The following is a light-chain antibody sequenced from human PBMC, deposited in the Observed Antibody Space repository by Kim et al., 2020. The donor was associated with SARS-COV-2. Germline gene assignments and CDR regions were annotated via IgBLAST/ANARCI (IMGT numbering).Light chain of an antibody. V-gene: IGKV3-11*01. CDR3: QQRSDWPLT. CDR2: DAS. Sequence: LSPGERVTISCRASQSVTTQLAWYQQKPGQAPRLLIYDASNRATGIPARFSGSGSGTDFTLTISSLEPEDFAFYYCQQRSDWPLTFGGGTKVDIK. J-gene: IGKJ4*01. CDR1: QSVTTQ.